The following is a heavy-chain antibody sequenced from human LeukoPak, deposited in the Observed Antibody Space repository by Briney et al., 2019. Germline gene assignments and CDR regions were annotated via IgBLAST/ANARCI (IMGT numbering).Heavy chain of an antibody. D-gene: IGHD6-13*01. CDR2: INPNSGGT. J-gene: IGHJ4*02. Sequence: ASVKVSCKASGYTFTDYYMHWVRQAPGQGLEWMGWINPNSGGTNYAQKFQGRVTMTRDMSTSTVYMELSSLGSEDTAVYYCARGSSWYFLDYWGQGTLVTVSS. CDR3: ARGSSWYFLDY. V-gene: IGHV1-2*02. CDR1: GYTFTDYY.